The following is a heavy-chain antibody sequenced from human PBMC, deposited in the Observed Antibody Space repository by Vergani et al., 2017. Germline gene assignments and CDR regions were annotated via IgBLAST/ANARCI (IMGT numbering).Heavy chain of an antibody. J-gene: IGHJ6*02. V-gene: IGHV1-2*02. CDR3: ASRFRQHSGYFGGAGSNYGMDV. D-gene: IGHD5-12*01. CDR2: INPNSGGT. Sequence: QVQLVQSGAEVKKPGASVKVSCKASGYTFTGYYMHWVRQAPGQGLEWMGWINPNSGGTNYAQKFQGRVTMTRDTSISTAYMELSRLRSEDTAVYYCASRFRQHSGYFGGAGSNYGMDVWGQGTTVTVSS. CDR1: GYTFTGYY.